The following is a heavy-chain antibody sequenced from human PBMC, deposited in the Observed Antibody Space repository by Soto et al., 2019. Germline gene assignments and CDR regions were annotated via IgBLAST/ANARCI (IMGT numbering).Heavy chain of an antibody. CDR3: AKDLQYYGSWSNYYYMDV. J-gene: IGHJ6*03. CDR1: GFTFSSYA. V-gene: IGHV3-23*01. D-gene: IGHD6-13*01. CDR2: ISGYGGST. Sequence: GGSLRLSCAASGFTFSSYAMSWVRQAPGKGLEWVSAISGYGGSTYYADSVKGRFTISRDNSKNTLVLQMNSLRAEDTALYYCAKDLQYYGSWSNYYYMDVWGKGTTVTVSS.